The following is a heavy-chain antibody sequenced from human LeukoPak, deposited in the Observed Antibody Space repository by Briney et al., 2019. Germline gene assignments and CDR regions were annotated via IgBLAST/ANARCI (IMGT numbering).Heavy chain of an antibody. CDR3: ARIRKEYCTSTSCHYYYYMDV. CDR1: GYTFTSYY. V-gene: IGHV1-46*01. D-gene: IGHD2-2*01. CDR2: INPSGGST. J-gene: IGHJ6*03. Sequence: EASVKVSCKASGYTFTSYYMHWVRQAPGQGLEWMGIINPSGGSTSYAQKFQGRVTMTRDMSTSTVYMELRSLRSGDTAVYYCARIRKEYCTSTSCHYYYYMDVWGKGTTVTVSS.